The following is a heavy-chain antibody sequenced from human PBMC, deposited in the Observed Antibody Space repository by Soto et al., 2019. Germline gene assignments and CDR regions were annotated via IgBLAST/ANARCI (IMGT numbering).Heavy chain of an antibody. CDR1: GFTFSSYS. D-gene: IGHD6-13*01. CDR2: ISSSSSYI. V-gene: IGHV3-21*01. J-gene: IGHJ4*02. Sequence: GGSLRLSCAASGFTFSSYSMNWVRQAPGKGLEWVSSISSSSSYIYYADSVKGRFTISRDNAKNSLYLQMNSLRAEDTAVYYCARAARRTPGIAAAGSVFDYWGQGTMVTVSS. CDR3: ARAARRTPGIAAAGSVFDY.